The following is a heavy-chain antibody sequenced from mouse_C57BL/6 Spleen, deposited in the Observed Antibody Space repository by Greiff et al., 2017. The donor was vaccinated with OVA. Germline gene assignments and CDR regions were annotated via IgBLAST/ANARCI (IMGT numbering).Heavy chain of an antibody. CDR1: GYSFTGYF. CDR3: ERWGTTIVPTGYFDV. V-gene: IGHV1-20*01. CDR2: INPYNGDT. J-gene: IGHJ1*03. D-gene: IGHD1-1*01. Sequence: VQLQQSGPELVKPGASVKISCKASGYSFTGYFMHWVMQSHGQSLEWIGRINPYNGDTFYNQKFKGKATLTVDKSSSTAHMELRSLTSEDSAVYYCERWGTTIVPTGYFDVWGTGTTVTVSS.